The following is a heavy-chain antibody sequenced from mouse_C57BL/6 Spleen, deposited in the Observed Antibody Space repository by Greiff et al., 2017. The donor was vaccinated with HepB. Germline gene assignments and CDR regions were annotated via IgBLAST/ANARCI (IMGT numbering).Heavy chain of an antibody. D-gene: IGHD2-4*01. CDR2: ISSGSSTI. CDR1: GFTFSDYG. V-gene: IGHV5-17*01. Sequence: EVQLVESGGGLVKPGGSLKLSCAASGFTFSDYGMHWVRQAPEKGLEWVAYISSGSSTIYYADTVKGRFTISRDNAKNTLFLQMTSLRSEDTAMYYCAKSYDYVFAYWGQGTLVTVSA. J-gene: IGHJ3*01. CDR3: AKSYDYVFAY.